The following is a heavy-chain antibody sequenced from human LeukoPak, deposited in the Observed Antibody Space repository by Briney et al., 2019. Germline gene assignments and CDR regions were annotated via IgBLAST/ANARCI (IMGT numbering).Heavy chain of an antibody. D-gene: IGHD5-12*01. CDR2: IIPIFGTA. J-gene: IGHJ6*03. V-gene: IGHV1-69*13. CDR1: GGTFSSYA. CDR3: ARDSGYDYYYYYYYMDV. Sequence: ASVKVSCKASGGTFSSYAISWVRRAPGQGLEWMGGIIPIFGTANYAQKFQGRVTITADESTSTAYMELSSLRSEDTAVYYCARDSGYDYYYYYYYMDVWGKGTTVTISS.